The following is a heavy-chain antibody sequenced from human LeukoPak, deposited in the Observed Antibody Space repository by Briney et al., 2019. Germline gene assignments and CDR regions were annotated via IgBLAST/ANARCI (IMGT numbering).Heavy chain of an antibody. D-gene: IGHD6-19*01. J-gene: IGHJ4*02. CDR1: GGTFSSYA. Sequence: ASVKVSCKASGGTFSSYAISWVRQAPGQGLEWMGGIIPIFGTANYAQKFQGRVTITADESTSTAYMEPSSLRSEDTAVYYCASSVAGTSDYFDYWGQGTLVTVSS. CDR3: ASSVAGTSDYFDY. CDR2: IIPIFGTA. V-gene: IGHV1-69*13.